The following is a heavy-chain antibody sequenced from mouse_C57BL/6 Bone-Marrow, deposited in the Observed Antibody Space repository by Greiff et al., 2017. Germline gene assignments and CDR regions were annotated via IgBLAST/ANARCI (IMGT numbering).Heavy chain of an antibody. V-gene: IGHV1-69*01. J-gene: IGHJ4*01. CDR3: ARKSQCGRYAMDY. CDR1: GYTFTSYW. Sequence: QVQLQQPGAELVMPGASVKLSCKASGYTFTSYWMHWVKQRPGQGLEWIGEIDPSDSYTNYNQKFKGKSTLTVDKSSSTAYMQLSSLTSEDSAVYYCARKSQCGRYAMDYWGQGTSVTVSS. D-gene: IGHD6-1*01. CDR2: IDPSDSYT.